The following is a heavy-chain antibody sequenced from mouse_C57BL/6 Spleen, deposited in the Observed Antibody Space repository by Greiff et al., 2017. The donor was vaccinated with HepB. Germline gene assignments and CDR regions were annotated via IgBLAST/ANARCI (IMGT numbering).Heavy chain of an antibody. CDR2: IHPNSGST. D-gene: IGHD1-1*01. CDR3: ARIYYGSSYYFDY. J-gene: IGHJ2*01. CDR1: GYTFTSYW. Sequence: VQLQQPGAELVKPGASVKLSCKASGYTFTSYWMHWVKQRPGQGLEWIGMIHPNSGSTNYNEKFKSKATLTVDKSSSTAYMQLSSLTSEDSAVDYCARIYYGSSYYFDYWGQGTTLTVSA. V-gene: IGHV1-64*01.